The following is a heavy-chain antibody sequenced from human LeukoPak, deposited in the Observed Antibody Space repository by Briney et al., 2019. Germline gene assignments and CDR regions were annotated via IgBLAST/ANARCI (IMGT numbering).Heavy chain of an antibody. CDR2: IQNKADGGTT. V-gene: IGHV3-15*01. Sequence: GGSLRLSCAASGFTFFNAWMSRVRQAPGKGLEWIGRIQNKADGGTTEYGEPVNGRFTISRDDSKNTLFLQMNGLKTEDTAVYYCAREVMYSFDFWSQGALVTVSS. CDR3: AREVMYSFDF. CDR1: GFTFFNAW. D-gene: IGHD3-16*01. J-gene: IGHJ4*02.